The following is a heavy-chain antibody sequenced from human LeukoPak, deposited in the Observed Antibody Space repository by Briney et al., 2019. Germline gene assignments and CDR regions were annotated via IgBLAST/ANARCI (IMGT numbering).Heavy chain of an antibody. V-gene: IGHV3-30*04. D-gene: IGHD4-11*01. J-gene: IGHJ4*02. CDR3: ARDDYSNYSFDY. CDR1: GFTFSSYA. Sequence: GGSLRLSCAASGFTFSSYAMHWVRQAPGKGLEWVAVISYDGSNKYYADSVKGRFTIPRDNSKNTLYLQMNSLRAEDTAVYYCARDDYSNYSFDYWGQGTLVTVSS. CDR2: ISYDGSNK.